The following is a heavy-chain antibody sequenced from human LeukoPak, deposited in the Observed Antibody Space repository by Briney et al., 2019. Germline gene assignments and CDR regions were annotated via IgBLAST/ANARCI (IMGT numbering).Heavy chain of an antibody. D-gene: IGHD2-2*01. J-gene: IGHJ4*02. CDR2: INTNSGGT. V-gene: IGHV1-2*02. CDR3: ARKSAVRRTSEFDY. Sequence: AAVTVSFKASGYTFTVYSIHWVRPALAPGQGWMGWINTNSGGTNYAQKVQGRVTITSDTSMSAAYMELTSLTSDDTAVYYCARKSAVRRTSEFDYWGQGTLVTVSS. CDR1: GYTFTVYS.